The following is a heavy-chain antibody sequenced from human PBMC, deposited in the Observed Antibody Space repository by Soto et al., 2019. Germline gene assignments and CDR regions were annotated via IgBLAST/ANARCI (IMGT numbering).Heavy chain of an antibody. CDR1: GFTFSSYG. V-gene: IGHV3-30*18. CDR2: ISYDGSNK. Sequence: GGSLRLSCAASGFTFSSYGMHWVRQAPGKGLEWVAVISYDGSNKYYADSVKGRFTISRDNSKNTLYLQMNSLRAEDTAVYYCAKDFFADYGDLYFDYWGQGTLVTVSS. D-gene: IGHD4-17*01. J-gene: IGHJ4*02. CDR3: AKDFFADYGDLYFDY.